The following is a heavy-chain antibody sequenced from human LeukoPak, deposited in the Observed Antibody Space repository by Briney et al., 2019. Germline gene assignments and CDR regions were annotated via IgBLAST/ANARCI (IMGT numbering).Heavy chain of an antibody. V-gene: IGHV3-48*04. CDR3: ARVLRYCSGGNCYSGGLGYMDV. Sequence: PGGTLRLSCAASEFTFSSYGMTWVRQAPGKGLEWVSSISRSGSTKYYADSVKGRFTISRDNAKNSLFLQMNSLRAEDTAVYYCARVLRYCSGGNCYSGGLGYMDVWGKGTTVTISS. CDR2: ISRSGSTK. J-gene: IGHJ6*03. CDR1: EFTFSSYG. D-gene: IGHD2-15*01.